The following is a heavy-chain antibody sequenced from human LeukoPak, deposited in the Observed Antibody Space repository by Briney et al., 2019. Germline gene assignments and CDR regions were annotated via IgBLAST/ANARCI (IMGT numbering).Heavy chain of an antibody. CDR1: GFTLRNTW. CDR3: ARDQSGSLDY. V-gene: IGHV3-7*01. Sequence: GGSLRLSCAASGFTLRNTWTAWVRQAPGKGLEWVANINQDASTKHYVDSVKGRFTISRDNAKNSLYLQMNSLRAEDTAVYYCARDQSGSLDYWGQGTLVTVSS. D-gene: IGHD1-26*01. J-gene: IGHJ4*02. CDR2: INQDASTK.